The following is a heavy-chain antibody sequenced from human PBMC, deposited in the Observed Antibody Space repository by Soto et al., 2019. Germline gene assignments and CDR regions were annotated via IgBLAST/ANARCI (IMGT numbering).Heavy chain of an antibody. CDR1: GGSISSGGYY. V-gene: IGHV4-31*03. Sequence: SETLSLTCTVSGGSISSGGYYWSWIRQHPGKGLEWIGYIYYSGSTYYNPSLKSRVTISVDTSKNQFSLKLSSVTAADTAVYYCSRGPYYDSSGYFDYWGQGTLVTVS. D-gene: IGHD3-22*01. CDR2: IYYSGST. J-gene: IGHJ4*02. CDR3: SRGPYYDSSGYFDY.